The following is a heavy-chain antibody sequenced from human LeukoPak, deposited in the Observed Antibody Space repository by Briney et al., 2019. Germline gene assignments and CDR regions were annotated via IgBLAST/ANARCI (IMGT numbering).Heavy chain of an antibody. J-gene: IGHJ4*02. V-gene: IGHV3-23*01. CDR3: AKVQEMDTILPPFHY. D-gene: IGHD5-24*01. CDR2: ISGSGGNT. Sequence: GGSLRLSCAASGVTFSSYNMNWVRQVPGKGLEWVSAISGSGGNTFYADSVKGRFTISRDNSKNTLYLQVNSLRAADTAIYYCAKVQEMDTILPPFHYWGQGTLVTVSS. CDR1: GVTFSSYN.